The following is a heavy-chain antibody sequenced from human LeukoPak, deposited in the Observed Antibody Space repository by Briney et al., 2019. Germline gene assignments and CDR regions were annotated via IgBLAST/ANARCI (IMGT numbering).Heavy chain of an antibody. CDR1: GNTLNELS. D-gene: IGHD1-26*01. V-gene: IGHV1-24*01. CDR3: VTDPGRLSRGATTDY. CDR2: FDPEDGET. J-gene: IGHJ4*02. Sequence: ASVKVSCKVSGNTLNELSMHWVRQAPGKGLEWMGGFDPEDGETIYAQKFQGRVTVTEDTSTDTAYMELSSLTSEDTAVYYCVTDPGRLSRGATTDYWGQGTLVTVSS.